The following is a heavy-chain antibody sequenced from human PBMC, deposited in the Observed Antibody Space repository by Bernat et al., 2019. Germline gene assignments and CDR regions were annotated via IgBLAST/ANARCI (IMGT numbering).Heavy chain of an antibody. V-gene: IGHV4-34*01. CDR1: GGSFSGYY. Sequence: QVQLQQWGAGLLKPSETLSLTCAVYGGSFSGYYWSWIRQPSGKGLEWIGEINHSGSTNYNPSHKSRLTISVDTSENQFSLKLSSVAAADTGVYYCALMGGDYWGQGTLVTVSS. CDR3: ALMGGDY. J-gene: IGHJ4*01. CDR2: INHSGST.